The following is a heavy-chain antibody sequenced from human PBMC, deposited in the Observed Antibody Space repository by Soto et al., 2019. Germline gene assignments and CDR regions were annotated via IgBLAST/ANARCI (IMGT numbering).Heavy chain of an antibody. CDR1: SDSISIYY. D-gene: IGHD6-13*01. J-gene: IGHJ4*02. Sequence: PLETLSLTCTVSSDSISIYYWSWIRQPPGKRLEWIGYISYSGSTDYNPSLKSRVTISGDTSKNQFSLKVSSVTAADTAVYYCARGTSWQLPFDYWGQGTLVTVSS. CDR3: ARGTSWQLPFDY. CDR2: ISYSGST. V-gene: IGHV4-59*01.